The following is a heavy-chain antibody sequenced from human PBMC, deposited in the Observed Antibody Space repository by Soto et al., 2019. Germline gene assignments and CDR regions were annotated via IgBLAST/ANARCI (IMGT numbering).Heavy chain of an antibody. Sequence: SQTLSLTCAVSSGSISSGCYSWSWIRQPPGKGLEWIGYIYHSGSTYYNPSLKSRVTISVDRSKNQFSLKLSSVTAADTAVYYCASTYCGGDCYSRLGAFDIWGQGTMVTV. CDR1: SGSISSGCYS. CDR2: IYHSGST. D-gene: IGHD2-21*02. V-gene: IGHV4-30-2*01. CDR3: ASTYCGGDCYSRLGAFDI. J-gene: IGHJ3*02.